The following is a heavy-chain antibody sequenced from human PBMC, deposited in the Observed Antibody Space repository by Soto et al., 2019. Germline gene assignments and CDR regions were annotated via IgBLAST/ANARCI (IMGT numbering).Heavy chain of an antibody. Sequence: GGSLRLSCAASGFAFSTYAMTWVRQAPGKGLEWVSVISGIVGSSYYAASVKGRFTISRDNSKNTLFLQMNGLRAEDTAVYYCAKVTKRAAAGRYEYYKYGMDVWGQGTRVTVSS. D-gene: IGHD6-13*01. V-gene: IGHV3-23*01. CDR1: GFAFSTYA. J-gene: IGHJ6*02. CDR3: AKVTKRAAAGRYEYYKYGMDV. CDR2: ISGIVGSS.